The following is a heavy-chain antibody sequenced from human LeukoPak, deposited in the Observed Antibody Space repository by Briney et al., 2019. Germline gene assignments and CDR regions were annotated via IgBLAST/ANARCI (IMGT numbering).Heavy chain of an antibody. D-gene: IGHD3-22*01. CDR1: GFTFSSYS. Sequence: GGSLRLSCAASGFTFSSYSMNWVRQAPGKGLEWVSSISSGSSYIYYADSVKGRSTISRDNAKNSLYLQMNSLRAGDTAVYYCATDYYDSSGYYYWGQGTLVTVSS. CDR2: ISSGSSYI. V-gene: IGHV3-21*01. CDR3: ATDYYDSSGYYY. J-gene: IGHJ4*02.